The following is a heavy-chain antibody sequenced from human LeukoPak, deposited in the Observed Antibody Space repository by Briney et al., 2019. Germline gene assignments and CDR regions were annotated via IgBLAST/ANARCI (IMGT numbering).Heavy chain of an antibody. Sequence: SGTLSLTCAVSGGSISSSNWWSWVRQPPGKGLEWIGEIYHSGSTNYNPSLKSRVTISVDKSKNQFSLKLSSVTAADTAVYYCARGGAYVDTGAAFDIWGQGTMVTVSS. J-gene: IGHJ3*02. CDR1: GGSISSSNW. D-gene: IGHD5-18*01. CDR2: IYHSGST. CDR3: ARGGAYVDTGAAFDI. V-gene: IGHV4-4*02.